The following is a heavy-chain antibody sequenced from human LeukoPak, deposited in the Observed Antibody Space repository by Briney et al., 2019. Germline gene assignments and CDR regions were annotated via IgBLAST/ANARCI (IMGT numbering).Heavy chain of an antibody. CDR3: ARGDSGWYLGLGFDY. J-gene: IGHJ4*02. CDR2: MYYSGST. D-gene: IGHD6-19*01. V-gene: IGHV4-39*07. CDR1: GGSISSSSDY. Sequence: SETLSLTCTVSGGSISSSSDYWGWIRQPPGKGLEWIGSMYYSGSTYYNPSLKSRITISVDTSKNQFSLKLSSVTAADTAVYYCARGDSGWYLGLGFDYWGQGTLVTVSS.